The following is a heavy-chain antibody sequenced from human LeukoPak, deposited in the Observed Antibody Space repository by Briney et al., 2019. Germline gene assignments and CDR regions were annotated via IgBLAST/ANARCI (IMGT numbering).Heavy chain of an antibody. Sequence: GGSLRLSCAASGFTFSSQTMNWVRQSPGKGLEWVSSITGTSSYIYYADSVKGRFTISRDNAKNSLYLQMNSLRAEDTAVYYCASHSKEMATIHPFEYWGQGTLVTVSS. CDR3: ASHSKEMATIHPFEY. D-gene: IGHD5-24*01. CDR2: ITGTSSYI. CDR1: GFTFSSQT. J-gene: IGHJ4*02. V-gene: IGHV3-21*01.